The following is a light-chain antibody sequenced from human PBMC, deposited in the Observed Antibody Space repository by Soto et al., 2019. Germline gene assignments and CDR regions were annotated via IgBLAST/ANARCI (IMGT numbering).Light chain of an antibody. Sequence: QSVLTQPPSVSGAPGERVTISCTGSSSDIGAGYRVRWYQQVPGTAPKLLIYDNTNRPSGVSVRFSGSKSGTSASLAISGLQAEDEADYYCCSYARGRLWVFGGGTKGTVL. CDR2: DNT. CDR1: SSDIGAGYR. J-gene: IGLJ3*02. V-gene: IGLV1-40*01. CDR3: CSYARGRLWV.